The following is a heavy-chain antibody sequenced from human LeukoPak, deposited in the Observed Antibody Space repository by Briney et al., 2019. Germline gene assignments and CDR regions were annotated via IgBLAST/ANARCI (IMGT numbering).Heavy chain of an antibody. V-gene: IGHV3-7*01. J-gene: IGHJ4*02. D-gene: IGHD3-10*01. CDR1: GFSFTTYW. CDR3: TKLAKYFYGSETYYFFEH. Sequence: GGSLRLSCAASGFSFTTYWMSWVRQAPGKGLEWVANIKQDGTEKYYVDSVKGRFTISRDNAKNSLYLQMNSLRGDDTAVYYCTKLAKYFYGSETYYFFEHWGQGTPVTASS. CDR2: IKQDGTEK.